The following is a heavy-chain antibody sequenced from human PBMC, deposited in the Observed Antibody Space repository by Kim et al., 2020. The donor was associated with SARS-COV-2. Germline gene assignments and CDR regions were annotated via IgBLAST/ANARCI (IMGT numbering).Heavy chain of an antibody. CDR3: ARSDWGALDY. J-gene: IGHJ4*02. CDR2: YN. V-gene: IGHV6-1*01. Sequence: YNDYAESGKSRITINQDTSKNQFSLQLNSVTPEDTAVYYCARSDWGALDYWGQGTLVTVSS. D-gene: IGHD1-26*01.